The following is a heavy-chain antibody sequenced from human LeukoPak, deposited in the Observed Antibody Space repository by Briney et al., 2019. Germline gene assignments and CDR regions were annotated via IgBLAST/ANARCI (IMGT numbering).Heavy chain of an antibody. Sequence: ASVKLSCKASGYTFTSYDINWVRQATGQGREWMGGMNPNSSNTGYAQNFQGRGTITRNTTISTAYIQLSSLSSEATVVYYCARGGVKRYYDRGGYYSFDYWGQGTLVSVS. V-gene: IGHV1-8*03. D-gene: IGHD3-22*01. CDR2: MNPNSSNT. CDR1: GYTFTSYD. J-gene: IGHJ4*02. CDR3: ARGGVKRYYDRGGYYSFDY.